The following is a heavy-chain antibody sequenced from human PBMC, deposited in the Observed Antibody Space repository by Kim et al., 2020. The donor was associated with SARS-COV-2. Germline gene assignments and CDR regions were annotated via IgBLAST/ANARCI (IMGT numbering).Heavy chain of an antibody. CDR1: GGSISSYY. Sequence: SETLSLTCTVSGGSISSYYWSWIRQPPGKGLEWIGYIYYSGSTNYNPSLKSRVTISVDTSKNQFSLKLSSVTAADTAVYYCARVSYDILTGYLDFDYWGQGTLVTVSS. CDR3: ARVSYDILTGYLDFDY. CDR2: IYYSGST. J-gene: IGHJ4*02. V-gene: IGHV4-59*13. D-gene: IGHD3-9*01.